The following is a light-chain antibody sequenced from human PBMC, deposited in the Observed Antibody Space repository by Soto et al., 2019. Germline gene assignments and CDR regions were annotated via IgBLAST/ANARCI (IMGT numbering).Light chain of an antibody. CDR3: TSYTSDSTYV. CDR1: STDVGRYNY. Sequence: QSVLTQPASVSGSPGQSITISCTGTSTDVGRYNYVSWYQQHPDKAPKLMVYDVSNRPSWVSNRFSGSKSGITASLTISGLQAEDEADYYCTSYTSDSTYVFGTGTKLTVL. J-gene: IGLJ1*01. V-gene: IGLV2-14*01. CDR2: DVS.